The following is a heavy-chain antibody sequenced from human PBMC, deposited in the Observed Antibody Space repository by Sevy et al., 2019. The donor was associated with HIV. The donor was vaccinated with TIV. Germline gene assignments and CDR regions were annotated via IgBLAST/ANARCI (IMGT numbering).Heavy chain of an antibody. J-gene: IGHJ4*02. V-gene: IGHV5-51*01. CDR2: IYPGDSDT. D-gene: IGHD2-2*01. CDR1: GYSFINYW. Sequence: GESLKISCRGSGYSFINYWIGWVRQMPGKGLEWMGIIYPGDSDTRYSPSFQGQVTSSADKSISTAYLQWSSLKASDTAMYFCARRGSTSRMGNDYWGQGTLVTVSS. CDR3: ARRGSTSRMGNDY.